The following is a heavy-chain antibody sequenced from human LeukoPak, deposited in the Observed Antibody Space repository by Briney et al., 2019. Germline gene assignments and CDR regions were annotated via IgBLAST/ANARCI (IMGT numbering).Heavy chain of an antibody. CDR1: GYTFTSYG. CDR3: AREGSSCSSTSCYTRVSWFDP. Sequence: ASVKVSCKASGYTFTSYGISWVRQAPGQGLEWMGWISAYNGNTNYAQKLQGRVTMTTDTSTSTAYMELRSLRSDDTAVYYCAREGSSCSSTSCYTRVSWFDPWGQGTLVTASS. CDR2: ISAYNGNT. V-gene: IGHV1-18*01. J-gene: IGHJ5*02. D-gene: IGHD2-2*02.